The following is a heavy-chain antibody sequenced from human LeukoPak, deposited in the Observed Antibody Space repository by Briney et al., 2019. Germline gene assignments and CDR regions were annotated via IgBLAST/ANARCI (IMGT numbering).Heavy chain of an antibody. V-gene: IGHV1-2*02. CDR3: ARVRKEIGYDGWFDP. D-gene: IGHD5-12*01. CDR1: GYTFSEYY. CDR2: INPSSGNT. Sequence: ASVKVSCKASGYTFSEYYLHWVRQAPGQGLEWMGWINPSSGNTNSAQKFQGRVTMTRDTSITTAYMELSRLRSDDTAVYYCARVRKEIGYDGWFDPWGQGTLVTVSS. J-gene: IGHJ5*02.